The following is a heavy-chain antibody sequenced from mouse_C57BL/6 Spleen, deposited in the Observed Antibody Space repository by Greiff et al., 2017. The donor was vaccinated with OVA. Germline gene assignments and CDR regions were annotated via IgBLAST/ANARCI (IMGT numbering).Heavy chain of an antibody. J-gene: IGHJ2*01. D-gene: IGHD4-1*01. CDR1: GYAFSSSW. V-gene: IGHV1-82*01. Sequence: VKLVEFGPELVKPGASVKISCKASGYAFSSSWMNWVKQRPGKGLEWIGRIYPGDGDTNYNGKFKGKATLTADKSSSTAYMQLSSLTSEDSAVYFCARTGRDYFDYWGQGTTLTVSS. CDR2: IYPGDGDT. CDR3: ARTGRDYFDY.